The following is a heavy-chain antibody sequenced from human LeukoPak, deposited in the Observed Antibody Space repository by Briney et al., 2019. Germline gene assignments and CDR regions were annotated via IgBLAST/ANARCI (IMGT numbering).Heavy chain of an antibody. J-gene: IGHJ5*02. Sequence: SETLSLTCTVSGGSISHYYWSWIRQPPGKGLEWVGFIYYSGSTNYNPSLKSRVTISVDTSKNQFSLKLSSVTAADTAVYYCARERPRVGPIVVVVAAARGWFDPWGQGTLVTVSS. CDR3: ARERPRVGPIVVVVAAARGWFDP. CDR2: IYYSGST. D-gene: IGHD2-15*01. V-gene: IGHV4-59*12. CDR1: GGSISHYY.